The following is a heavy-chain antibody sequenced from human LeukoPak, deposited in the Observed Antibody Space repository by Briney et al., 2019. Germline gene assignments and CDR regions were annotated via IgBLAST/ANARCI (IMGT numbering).Heavy chain of an antibody. CDR3: ARDLRNYYDSSGSAFDY. Sequence: GGSLRLSCAASGFTFSSYGMNWVRQAPGKGLEWGSSISSSSSYIYYADSVKGRFTISRDNAKNSLYLQMNSLRAEDTAVYYCARDLRNYYDSSGSAFDYWGQGTLVTVSS. CDR1: GFTFSSYG. V-gene: IGHV3-21*01. CDR2: ISSSSSYI. J-gene: IGHJ4*02. D-gene: IGHD3-22*01.